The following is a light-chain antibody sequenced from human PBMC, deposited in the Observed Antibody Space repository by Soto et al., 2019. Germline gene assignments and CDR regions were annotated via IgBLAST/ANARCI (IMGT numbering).Light chain of an antibody. V-gene: IGKV3-20*01. CDR3: QQYGSSPET. Sequence: EIVLTQSPGTLSLSPGERATLSCRASQSVSSSYLAWYQQKPGQAPRLLIYGASSRATGIPDRFSGSGSGTDFTLTISRLGPEDFAVYYCQQYGSSPETFGQGTKVDTK. J-gene: IGKJ1*01. CDR2: GAS. CDR1: QSVSSSY.